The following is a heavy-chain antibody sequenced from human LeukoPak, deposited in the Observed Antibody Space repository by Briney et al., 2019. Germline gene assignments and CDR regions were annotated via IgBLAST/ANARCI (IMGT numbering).Heavy chain of an antibody. D-gene: IGHD5-24*01. CDR2: IYYSGST. CDR3: AREEVAGYNWFGY. V-gene: IGHV4-59*01. Sequence: PSETLSLTCAVYGGSFSGYYWSWIRQPPGKGLEWIGYIYYSGSTNYNPSLKSRVTISVDTSKNQFSLKLSSVTAADTAVYYCAREEVAGYNWFGYWGQGTLVTVSS. J-gene: IGHJ4*02. CDR1: GGSFSGYY.